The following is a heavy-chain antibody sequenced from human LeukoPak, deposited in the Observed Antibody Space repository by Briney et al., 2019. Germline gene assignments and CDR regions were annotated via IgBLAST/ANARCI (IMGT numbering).Heavy chain of an antibody. J-gene: IGHJ5*02. CDR1: GGSFSGYY. CDR3: ARFCNYYDSSGYYYGFDP. V-gene: IGHV4-34*01. CDR2: INHSGST. D-gene: IGHD3-22*01. Sequence: SETLSLTCAVYGGSFSGYYWIWIRQPPGKGLEWIGEINHSGSTNYNPSLKSRVTISVDTSKNQFSLKLSSVTAADTAVYYCARFCNYYDSSGYYYGFDPWGQGTLVTVSS.